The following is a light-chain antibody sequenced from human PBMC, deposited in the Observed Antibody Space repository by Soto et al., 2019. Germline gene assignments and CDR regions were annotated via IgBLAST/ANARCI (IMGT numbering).Light chain of an antibody. CDR2: DVS. CDR3: CSYAGSYTVL. Sequence: QSVLTQPRSVSGSPGQSVTISCTGTSSDVGGYKYVSWYQQHPGKVPNLIIYDVSERPSGVPDRFSGSKSRNTASLSISGLQAEDEADYYCCSYAGSYTVLFGGGTQLTVL. V-gene: IGLV2-11*01. J-gene: IGLJ2*01. CDR1: SSDVGGYKY.